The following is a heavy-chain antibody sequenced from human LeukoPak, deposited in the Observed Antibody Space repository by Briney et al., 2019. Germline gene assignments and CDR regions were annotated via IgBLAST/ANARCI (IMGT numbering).Heavy chain of an antibody. V-gene: IGHV4-34*01. Sequence: SETLSLTCAVYGGSFSGYFWNWLRQPPGKGLEWIGEINHSGSTYYNPSLKSRVTISVDTSKNQFSLKLSSVTAADTAVYYCASLRERSYYARGFDYWGQGTLVTVSS. J-gene: IGHJ4*02. CDR3: ASLRERSYYARGFDY. D-gene: IGHD1-26*01. CDR2: INHSGST. CDR1: GGSFSGYF.